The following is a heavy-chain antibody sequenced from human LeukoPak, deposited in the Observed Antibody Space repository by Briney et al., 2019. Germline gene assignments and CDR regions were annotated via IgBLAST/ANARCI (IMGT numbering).Heavy chain of an antibody. J-gene: IGHJ3*02. D-gene: IGHD1-26*01. Sequence: PSETLSLTCIVSGGPISSYYWSWIRQPPGKGLEWIGYISYSGSINYNPSLKSRVTISVDTSKNQFSLKLSSVTAADTAVYCCARYSYSGSDAFDIWGQGTMVTVSS. CDR2: ISYSGSI. V-gene: IGHV4-59*01. CDR1: GGPISSYY. CDR3: ARYSYSGSDAFDI.